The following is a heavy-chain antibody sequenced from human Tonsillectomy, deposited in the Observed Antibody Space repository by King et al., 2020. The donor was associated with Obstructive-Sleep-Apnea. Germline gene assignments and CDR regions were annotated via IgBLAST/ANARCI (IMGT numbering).Heavy chain of an antibody. CDR3: AREGYRYWYFDL. D-gene: IGHD3-16*02. Sequence: QLVQSGAEVKKPGASVKVSCKASGYTFTSYYWVRQAPGQGLEWMGKINPSGGSTSYAQKFQGRVTMTRDTSTSTVYMELSSLRSEDTAVYYCAREGYRYWYFDLWGRGTLVTVSS. CDR1: GYTFTSY. CDR2: INPSGGST. J-gene: IGHJ2*01. V-gene: IGHV1-46*01.